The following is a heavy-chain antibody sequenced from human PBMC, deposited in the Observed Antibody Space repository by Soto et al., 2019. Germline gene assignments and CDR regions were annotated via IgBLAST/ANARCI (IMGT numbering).Heavy chain of an antibody. CDR2: INPNGGVT. CDR1: GDTFNDYY. Sequence: QVQLVQSGAEVKRPGASVTVSCRSSGDTFNDYYIHWVRQAPGQGLEWMGWINPNGGVTKYAQKFQGWVSMTRETCIRTVYMQLSRLRSDATAVYYCARESGGATATLDYYYFYMDVWGTGTTVTVSS. D-gene: IGHD5-12*01. J-gene: IGHJ6*03. CDR3: ARESGGATATLDYYYFYMDV. V-gene: IGHV1-2*04.